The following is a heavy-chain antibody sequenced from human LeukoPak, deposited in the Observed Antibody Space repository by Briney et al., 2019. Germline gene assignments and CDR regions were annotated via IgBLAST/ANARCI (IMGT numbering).Heavy chain of an antibody. CDR2: INEDGSTT. V-gene: IGHV3-74*03. Sequence: PGGSLRLSCAASGFSFSRYWMHWVRHSPGKGLVWVSRINEDGSTTTYADSVKGRFTISRGNAKNTLHLQMNSLRAEDTAVYYCARGVPPCFDPWGQGTLVTVSS. J-gene: IGHJ5*02. CDR3: ARGVPPCFDP. D-gene: IGHD3-10*01. CDR1: GFSFSRYW.